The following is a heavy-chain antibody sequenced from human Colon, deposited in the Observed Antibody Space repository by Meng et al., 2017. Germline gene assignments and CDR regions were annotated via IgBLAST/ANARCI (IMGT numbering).Heavy chain of an antibody. CDR1: GYSFTSYG. CDR3: ARDERGGPYYFDY. CDR2: IHTADNNR. V-gene: IGHV1-3*04. Sequence: QVQLGQSGAELKKPGASVKVSCQASGYSFTSYGMHWLRQAPGQRPEWMGWIHTADNNRRYSQKFQDRLTITRDTFARTAYMELSSLRSEDTAVYFCARDERGGPYYFDYWGQGTLVTVSS. J-gene: IGHJ4*02.